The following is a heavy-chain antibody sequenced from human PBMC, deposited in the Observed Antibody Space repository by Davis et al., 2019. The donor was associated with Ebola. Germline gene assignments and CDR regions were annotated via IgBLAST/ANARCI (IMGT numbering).Heavy chain of an antibody. CDR1: GYTFTAFF. V-gene: IGHV1-2*06. CDR3: ARGGITMVVVPLDYNFYAMDV. Sequence: ASVKVSCKASGYTFTAFFIHWVRQAPGQGLEWMARINPKSGATKYVQKFRGRVTMTRDTSISTAYMELSRLRSDDTAVYYCARGGITMVVVPLDYNFYAMDVWGQGTTVTVSS. D-gene: IGHD3-22*01. CDR2: INPKSGAT. J-gene: IGHJ6*02.